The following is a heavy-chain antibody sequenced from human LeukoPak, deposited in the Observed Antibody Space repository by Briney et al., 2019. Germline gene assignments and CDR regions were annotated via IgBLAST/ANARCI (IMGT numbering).Heavy chain of an antibody. D-gene: IGHD2-21*02. J-gene: IGHJ4*02. CDR2: IIPIFGTP. Sequence: ASVKVSCKTSGGTFTSYTISWVRQAPGQGLEWMGGIIPIFGTPHYAQKFQDRVTITADASTSTAYMELSSLRSEDTAVYYCARAYMTATRHFDSWGQGTLVTVSS. V-gene: IGHV1-69*13. CDR3: ARAYMTATRHFDS. CDR1: GGTFTSYT.